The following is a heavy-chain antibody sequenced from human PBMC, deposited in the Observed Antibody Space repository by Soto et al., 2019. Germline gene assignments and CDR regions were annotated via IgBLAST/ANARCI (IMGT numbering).Heavy chain of an antibody. J-gene: IGHJ6*02. D-gene: IGHD3-3*01. CDR2: INSDGSST. CDR1: GFTFSSYW. Sequence: GGSLRLSCAASGFTFSSYWMHWVRQAPGKGLVWVSRINSDGSSTSYADSVKGRFTISRDNAKNTLYLQMNSLRAEDTAVYYCARGTTVGYDFWSGYYTPYYYYYGMDVWGQGTTVTVSS. CDR3: ARGTTVGYDFWSGYYTPYYYYYGMDV. V-gene: IGHV3-74*01.